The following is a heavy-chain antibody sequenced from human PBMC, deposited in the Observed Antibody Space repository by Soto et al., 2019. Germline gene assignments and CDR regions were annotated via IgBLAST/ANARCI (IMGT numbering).Heavy chain of an antibody. CDR3: ARGSGSHGWFDP. D-gene: IGHD1-26*01. CDR2: IFYSGNT. J-gene: IGHJ5*02. V-gene: IGHV4-31*03. Sequence: QVQLQESGPGPVKPSQTLPLTCTVSGGSISSGGHYWSWIRQHPGKGLEWIGYIFYSGNTYYNPSLKSRLIISVDTSRNQFSLKLSSVTAADTAVYYCARGSGSHGWFDPWGQGTQVTVSS. CDR1: GGSISSGGHY.